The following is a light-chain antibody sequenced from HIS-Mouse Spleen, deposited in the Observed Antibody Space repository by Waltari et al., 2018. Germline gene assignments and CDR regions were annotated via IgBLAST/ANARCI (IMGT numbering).Light chain of an antibody. CDR3: AAWDDSLNGVV. V-gene: IGLV1-44*01. J-gene: IGLJ2*01. Sequence: RVTISCSGSSSNIGSNTVNWYQQLPGTAPKLLIYSNNQRPSGVPDRFSVSKSGTSASLAISGLQSEDEADYYCAAWDDSLNGVVFGGGTKLTVL. CDR1: SSNIGSNT. CDR2: SNN.